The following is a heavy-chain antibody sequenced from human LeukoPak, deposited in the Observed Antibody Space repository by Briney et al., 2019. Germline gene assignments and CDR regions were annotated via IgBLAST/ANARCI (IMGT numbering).Heavy chain of an antibody. CDR2: ISAYNGNT. V-gene: IGHV1-18*04. J-gene: IGHJ4*02. D-gene: IGHD3-10*01. CDR3: ARGTMVRGVSPDFDY. Sequence: GASVKVSCKASGYTFTSYGISWVRQAPGQGLEWMGWISAYNGNTNYAQKLQGRVTMTTDTSTSTAYMELSSLRSDDTAVYYCARGTMVRGVSPDFDYWGQGTLVTVSS. CDR1: GYTFTSYG.